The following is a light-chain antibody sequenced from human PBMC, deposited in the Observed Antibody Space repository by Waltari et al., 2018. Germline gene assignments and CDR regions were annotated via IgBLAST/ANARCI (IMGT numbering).Light chain of an antibody. CDR3: CSYAGGTTYV. J-gene: IGLJ1*01. CDR1: ISDVGNYTV. V-gene: IGLV2-23*02. CDR2: EVS. Sequence: QPALTQPASVSGSPGQSITLSCTGTISDVGNYTVASWYHQYPGKAPKFIIYEVSEGPSGVSNRFSGSKSGNTASLTISGLQAEDEADYYCCSYAGGTTYVFGTGTKVTVL.